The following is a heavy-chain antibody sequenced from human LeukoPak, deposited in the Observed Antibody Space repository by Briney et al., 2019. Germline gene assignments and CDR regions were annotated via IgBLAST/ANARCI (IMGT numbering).Heavy chain of an antibody. V-gene: IGHV4-59*01. Sequence: PSETLSLTCTVSGGSISSYYWSWIRQPPGKGLEWIGYIYYSGSTNYNPSLKSRVTISVDTSKNQFSLKLSSVTAAGTAVYYCARRAAGDDYWGQGTLVTVSS. D-gene: IGHD6-13*01. CDR2: IYYSGST. CDR1: GGSISSYY. CDR3: ARRAAGDDY. J-gene: IGHJ4*02.